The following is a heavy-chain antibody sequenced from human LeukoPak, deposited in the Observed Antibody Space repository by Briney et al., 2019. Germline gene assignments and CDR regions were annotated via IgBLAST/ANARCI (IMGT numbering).Heavy chain of an antibody. CDR1: GFTFSSYW. J-gene: IGHJ3*02. Sequence: GGSLRLSCAASGFTFSSYWMSWVRQAPGKGLEWVANIKQDGSEKYYVDSVKGRFTISRDNAKNSLYLQMNSLRAEDTAVYYCARQGATRRSGHDAFDIWGQGTVVTVSS. D-gene: IGHD6-6*01. CDR3: ARQGATRRSGHDAFDI. V-gene: IGHV3-7*01. CDR2: IKQDGSEK.